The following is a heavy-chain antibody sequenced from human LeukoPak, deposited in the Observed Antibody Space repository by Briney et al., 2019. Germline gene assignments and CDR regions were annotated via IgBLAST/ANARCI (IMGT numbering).Heavy chain of an antibody. V-gene: IGHV3-48*03. CDR2: ISSSGDKK. J-gene: IGHJ4*02. Sequence: GGSLRLSCAASAFTFLSFEMNWVRQAPGMGLEWVAYISSSGDKKDYADSVKGRFTVSRDNAKNSVYLQVNSLRVEDTALYFCARDGGGSAWAFDLWGQGTLVTVSS. CDR1: AFTFLSFE. CDR3: ARDGGGSAWAFDL. D-gene: IGHD2-15*01.